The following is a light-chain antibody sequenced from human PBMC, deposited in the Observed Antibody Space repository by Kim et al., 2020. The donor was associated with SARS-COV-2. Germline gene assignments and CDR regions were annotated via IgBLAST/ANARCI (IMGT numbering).Light chain of an antibody. CDR1: QEISNY. CDR3: QQYDNLLLT. J-gene: IGKJ4*01. V-gene: IGKV1-33*01. Sequence: DIQMTQSPSSLSASVGERVTINGQASQEISNYLNWYTQKPGKAPKLLIYDASNLETGVPSRFSGSGSGTDFTFTISSLQPEDIATYYCQQYDNLLLTFCGGTKVDIK. CDR2: DAS.